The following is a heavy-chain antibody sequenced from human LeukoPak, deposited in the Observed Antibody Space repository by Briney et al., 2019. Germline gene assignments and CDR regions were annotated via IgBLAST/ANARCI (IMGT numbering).Heavy chain of an antibody. J-gene: IGHJ6*04. CDR3: AKARGLYCSSTSCYDCDV. Sequence: ASVKVSCKASGYTFTAYYIHWVRQAPGQGLEWMGWINPNSGGTNYAQKFQGRVALTRDTSITTAYMELSRLRSDDTAVYYCAKARGLYCSSTSCYDCDVWGKGTTVTVSS. CDR2: INPNSGGT. CDR1: GYTFTAYY. D-gene: IGHD2-2*01. V-gene: IGHV1-2*02.